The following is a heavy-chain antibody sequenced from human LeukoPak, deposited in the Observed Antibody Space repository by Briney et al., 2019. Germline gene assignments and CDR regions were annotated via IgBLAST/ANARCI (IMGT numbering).Heavy chain of an antibody. V-gene: IGHV3-48*03. D-gene: IGHD4-17*01. Sequence: GGSLRLSCAASGFTFSSYEMNWVRQAPGKGLEWVSYIRRSGSTIYYADSVEGRFTISRDDAKNSLYLQMNSLGAEDTAVYYCAREKMTTVSSYYFDYWGQGTLVTVSS. CDR2: IRRSGSTI. J-gene: IGHJ4*02. CDR3: AREKMTTVSSYYFDY. CDR1: GFTFSSYE.